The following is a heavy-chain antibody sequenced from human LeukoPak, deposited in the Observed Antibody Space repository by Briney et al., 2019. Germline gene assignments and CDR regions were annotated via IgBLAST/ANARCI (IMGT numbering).Heavy chain of an antibody. CDR1: GGSISSYY. CDR2: IYYSGST. J-gene: IGHJ4*02. CDR3: ARVSWDPNSYYFDY. Sequence: PSETLSLTCTVSGGSISSYYWSWIRQPPGKGLEWIGYIYYSGSTNYNPSLKNRVTISVDTSKNQFSLKLSSVTAADTAVYYCARVSWDPNSYYFDYWGQGTLVTVSS. V-gene: IGHV4-59*01. D-gene: IGHD1-1*01.